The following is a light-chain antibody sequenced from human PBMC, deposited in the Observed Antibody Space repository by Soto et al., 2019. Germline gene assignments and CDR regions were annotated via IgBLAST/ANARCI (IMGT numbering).Light chain of an antibody. J-gene: IGKJ1*01. Sequence: IVMTQSPATLSMSPGERATLSCRASQSLNRDLAWYQQKPGQSPRLLIFGASIRATGIPDRFSGSGSGTDFTLTISRLEPEDFAVDYCQHYGSSRTFGQGTKVDI. V-gene: IGKV3-20*01. CDR2: GAS. CDR1: QSLNRD. CDR3: QHYGSSRT.